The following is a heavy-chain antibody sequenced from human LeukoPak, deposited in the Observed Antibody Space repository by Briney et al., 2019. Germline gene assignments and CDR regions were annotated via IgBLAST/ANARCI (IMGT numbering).Heavy chain of an antibody. D-gene: IGHD3-22*01. CDR1: GYKFSTYW. Sequence: GESLKISCKGSGYKFSTYWIAWVRQMPGKGLEWMGIIYPGDSDTRYSPSFQGQVTISADKSVNTAYLQWSSLKASDTAMYYCARPNITSYYDSRGYDAFDVWGQGTMVTVYS. CDR2: IYPGDSDT. J-gene: IGHJ3*01. V-gene: IGHV5-51*01. CDR3: ARPNITSYYDSRGYDAFDV.